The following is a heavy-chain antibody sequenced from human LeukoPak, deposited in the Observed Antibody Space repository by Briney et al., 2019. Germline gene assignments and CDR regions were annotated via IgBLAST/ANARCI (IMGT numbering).Heavy chain of an antibody. J-gene: IGHJ4*02. V-gene: IGHV3-30*02. Sequence: GGSLRLSCAASGFTFSSYGMHWVRQAPGKGLEWEAFIRYDGSNKYYADSVKGRFTISRDNSKNTLYLQMNSLRAEDTAVYYCARDWYHAIDYWGQGTLVTVSS. CDR1: GFTFSSYG. CDR3: ARDWYHAIDY. CDR2: IRYDGSNK. D-gene: IGHD2-2*01.